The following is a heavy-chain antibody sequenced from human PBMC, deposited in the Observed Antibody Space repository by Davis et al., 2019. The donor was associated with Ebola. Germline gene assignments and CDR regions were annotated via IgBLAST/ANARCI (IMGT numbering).Heavy chain of an antibody. CDR1: GYTFTSYA. D-gene: IGHD3-22*01. Sequence: AASVKVSCKASGYTFTSYAMHWVRQAPGQRLEWMGWISAYNGNTNYAQKLQGRVTMTTDTSTSTAYMELRSLRSDDTAVYYCASGLKTYYESMDVWGQGTTVAVSS. V-gene: IGHV1-18*01. CDR3: ASGLKTYYESMDV. CDR2: ISAYNGNT. J-gene: IGHJ6*02.